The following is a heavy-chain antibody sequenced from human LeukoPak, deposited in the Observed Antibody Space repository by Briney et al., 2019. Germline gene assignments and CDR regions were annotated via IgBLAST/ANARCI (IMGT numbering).Heavy chain of an antibody. CDR1: GYTFTGYY. D-gene: IGHD6-6*01. Sequence: ASVKVSCKASGYTFTGYYMHWVRPAPGQGLEWMGWINPNSGGTNYAQKFQGRVTMTRDTSISTAYMELSRLISDDTAVYYCAREKQLGDFDYWGQGTLVTVSS. CDR2: INPNSGGT. J-gene: IGHJ4*02. V-gene: IGHV1-2*02. CDR3: AREKQLGDFDY.